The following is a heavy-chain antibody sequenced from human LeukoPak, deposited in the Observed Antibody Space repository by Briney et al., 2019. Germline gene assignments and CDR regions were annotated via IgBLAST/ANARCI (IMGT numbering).Heavy chain of an antibody. CDR2: IYYSGST. Sequence: SETLSLTCNVSGGSIRSYYWSRIRQPPGKGLEWIGYIYYSGSTNYNPSLKSRVTISVDTSKNQFSLKLSSVTAADTAVYYCARVDPDSSSTLEVFDYWGQGTLVTVSS. CDR3: ARVDPDSSSTLEVFDY. CDR1: GGSIRSYY. V-gene: IGHV4-59*01. J-gene: IGHJ4*02. D-gene: IGHD6-6*01.